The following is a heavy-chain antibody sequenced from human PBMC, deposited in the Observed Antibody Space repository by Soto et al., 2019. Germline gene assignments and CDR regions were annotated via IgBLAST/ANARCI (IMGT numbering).Heavy chain of an antibody. CDR1: GFTFSSYA. CDR3: ARVRFGELV. CDR2: IGVGGGDR. V-gene: IGHV3-23*01. Sequence: EVQLLESGGGLVQPGGSLRLSCAASGFTFSSYAMSWVRQAPGKGLEWVSIIGVGGGDRYYPESVKGRFTISRDNSRDTLYLEMNRLRDEDTDVYYCARVRFGELVWGQGTLVTVSS. D-gene: IGHD3-10*01. J-gene: IGHJ4*02.